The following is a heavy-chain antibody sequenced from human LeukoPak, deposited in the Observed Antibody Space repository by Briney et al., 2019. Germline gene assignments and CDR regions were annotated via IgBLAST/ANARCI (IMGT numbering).Heavy chain of an antibody. D-gene: IGHD1-1*01. J-gene: IGHJ4*01. CDR1: GFTFSTYG. CDR3: AKDVRNGNDGFLDY. CDR2: ISNSGGSA. Sequence: GGSLRLSCAASGFTFSTYGMSWVRQAPGKGLEWVSAISNSGGSAYYADSVKGRFTISRDNSKNTLSLQMNSLRAEDTAVYYCAKDVRNGNDGFLDYWGHGTLVTVSS. V-gene: IGHV3-23*01.